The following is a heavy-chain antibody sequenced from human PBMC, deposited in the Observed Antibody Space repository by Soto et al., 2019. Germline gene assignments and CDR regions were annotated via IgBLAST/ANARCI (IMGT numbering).Heavy chain of an antibody. Sequence: SETLSLTCVVSGDSISSSNWWSWVRQPPGKGLEWIGYIYYSGSTNYNPPLKSRVTISVDTSKNQFSLKLSSVTAADTAVYYCARETIAGGDYYYGMDVWGQGTTVTVSS. CDR2: IYYSGST. CDR3: ARETIAGGDYYYGMDV. CDR1: GDSISSSNW. J-gene: IGHJ6*02. V-gene: IGHV4-4*02. D-gene: IGHD6-13*01.